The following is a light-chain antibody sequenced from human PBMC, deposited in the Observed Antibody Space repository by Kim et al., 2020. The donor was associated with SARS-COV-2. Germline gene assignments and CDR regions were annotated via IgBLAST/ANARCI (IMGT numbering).Light chain of an antibody. J-gene: IGLJ1*01. CDR2: DND. Sequence: GQTVTISCSGSSSNIQNSYVSWYQQLPGTAPKLLIYDNDRRPSGIPDRFSGSKSGSSATLAITGLQTGDEADYYCGTWDSRLIAFVFGGGTKVTVL. CDR3: GTWDSRLIAFV. V-gene: IGLV1-51*01. CDR1: SSNIQNSY.